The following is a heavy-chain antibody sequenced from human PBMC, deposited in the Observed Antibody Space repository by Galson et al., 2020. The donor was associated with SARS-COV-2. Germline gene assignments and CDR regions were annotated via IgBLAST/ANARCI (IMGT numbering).Heavy chain of an antibody. CDR2: FNDSSSTI. J-gene: IGHJ4*02. CDR1: GFTFSDYY. V-gene: IGHV3-11*01. D-gene: IGHD3-10*01. CDR3: ARDLRGFGEFDS. Sequence: GGSLRLSCAASGFTFSDYYMSWIRQAPGKGLEWISYFNDSSSTIYYADSFKGRFTISRDNAKNSLYLQMNSLRAEDTAVYFCARDLRGFGEFDSWGQGTLVTVSS.